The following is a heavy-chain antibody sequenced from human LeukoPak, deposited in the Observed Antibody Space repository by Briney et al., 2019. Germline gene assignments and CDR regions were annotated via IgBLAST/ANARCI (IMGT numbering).Heavy chain of an antibody. CDR1: GGSISSSSYY. CDR3: AKDWRSCSDGGCSPDYFDS. Sequence: PSETLSLTCTVSGGSISSSSYYWGWIRQAPGKGPEWVSSISGRGGRTFYRDSVKGRFTISRDNSKNTLYLQMNSLRAEDTAIYFCAKDWRSCSDGGCSPDYFDSWGQGTLVTVSS. V-gene: IGHV3-23*01. J-gene: IGHJ4*02. CDR2: ISGRGGRT. D-gene: IGHD2-15*01.